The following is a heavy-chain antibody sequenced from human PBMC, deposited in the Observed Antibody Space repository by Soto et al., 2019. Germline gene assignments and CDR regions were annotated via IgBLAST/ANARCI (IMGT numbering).Heavy chain of an antibody. CDR2: IYPGDSDT. J-gene: IGHJ6*03. D-gene: IGHD5-12*01. Sequence: GESLKISCKGSGYSFTSYWIGWVRQMPGKGLEWMGIIYPGDSDTRYSPSFQGQVTISADKSISTAYLQWSSLKASDTAMYYCARLTHSGYDLAPKHMDVWGKGTTVTVSS. CDR1: GYSFTSYW. CDR3: ARLTHSGYDLAPKHMDV. V-gene: IGHV5-51*01.